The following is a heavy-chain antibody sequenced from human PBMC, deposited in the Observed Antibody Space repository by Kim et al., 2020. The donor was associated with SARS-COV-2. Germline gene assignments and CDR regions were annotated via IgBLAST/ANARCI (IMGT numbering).Heavy chain of an antibody. V-gene: IGHV4-30-2*04. D-gene: IGHD5-12*01. Sequence: NPSLRSRVTISVDTSKTQFSLKLSSVTAADTAVYYCARDADGHDHRYFDYWGQGNLVSVSS. J-gene: IGHJ4*03. CDR3: ARDADGHDHRYFDY.